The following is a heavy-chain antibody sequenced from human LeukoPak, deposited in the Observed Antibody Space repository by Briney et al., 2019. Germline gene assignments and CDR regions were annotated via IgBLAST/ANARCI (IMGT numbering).Heavy chain of an antibody. D-gene: IGHD3-9*01. CDR2: INPNSGGT. CDR1: GYTFTGYY. Sequence: ASVNVSCKASGYTFTGYYMHWVRQAPGQGLEWMGWINPNSGGTNYAQKFQGRVTMTRDTSISTAYMELSRLRSDDTAVYYCARVISGILTGYSLDVWGQGTTVTVSS. CDR3: ARVISGILTGYSLDV. V-gene: IGHV1-2*02. J-gene: IGHJ6*02.